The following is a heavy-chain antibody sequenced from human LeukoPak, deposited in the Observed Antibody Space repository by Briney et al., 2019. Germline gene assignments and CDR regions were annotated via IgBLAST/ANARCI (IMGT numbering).Heavy chain of an antibody. CDR1: GYTFTSYG. V-gene: IGHV1-18*01. CDR3: ARDGVRWELPSAFDI. J-gene: IGHJ3*02. CDR2: ISTYNGNT. Sequence: ASVKVSCKASGYTFTSYGISWVRQAPGQGLEWMGWISTYNGNTNYAQNLQGRVTVTTDTSTSTAYMKLRSLRSDDTAVYYCARDGVRWELPSAFDIWGQGTMVTVSS. D-gene: IGHD1-26*01.